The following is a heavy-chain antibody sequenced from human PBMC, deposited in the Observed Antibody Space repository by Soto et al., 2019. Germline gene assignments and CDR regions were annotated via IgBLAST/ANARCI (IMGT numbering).Heavy chain of an antibody. CDR1: GFTFSSYA. CDR3: ATVTSFDY. D-gene: IGHD4-17*01. J-gene: IGHJ4*02. CDR2: ISYDGSNK. Sequence: QVQLVESGGGVVQPGRSLRLSCAASGFTFSSYAMHWVRQAPGKGLEWVAVISYDGSNKYYADSVKGRFTISRDNSKNTLYLQMNSLRAEDTAVYYCATVTSFDYWGQGTLVTVSS. V-gene: IGHV3-30-3*01.